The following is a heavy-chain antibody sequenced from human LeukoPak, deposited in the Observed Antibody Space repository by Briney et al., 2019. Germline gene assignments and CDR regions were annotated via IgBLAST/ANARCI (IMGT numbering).Heavy chain of an antibody. J-gene: IGHJ4*02. CDR3: AKDRRVGCSTTTCYLFDS. V-gene: IGHV3-23*01. D-gene: IGHD2-2*01. CDR2: LSGSGDTT. Sequence: GGSLRLSCGASGFRFSSYAMNWVRQAPGKGLEWVSVLSGSGDTTYYADSVKGRLTISRDNSKNTLYLQMNSLRAEDTAVYYCAKDRRVGCSTTTCYLFDSWGQGTLVTVSS. CDR1: GFRFSSYA.